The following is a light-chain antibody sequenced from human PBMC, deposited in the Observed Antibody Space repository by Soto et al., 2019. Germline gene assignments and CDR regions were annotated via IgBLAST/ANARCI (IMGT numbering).Light chain of an antibody. V-gene: IGKV3-20*01. CDR3: QQYGNSPLT. CDR1: QSVSSSY. J-gene: IGKJ4*01. Sequence: EVVLTQSPGTLSLSPGERATLSCRASQSVSSSYLAWYRQKPGQAPRLLIYGASSRATGIPDRFSVSGSGTDFTLTISRLEPEDFSLYYCQQYGNSPLTFGGGTKVEIK. CDR2: GAS.